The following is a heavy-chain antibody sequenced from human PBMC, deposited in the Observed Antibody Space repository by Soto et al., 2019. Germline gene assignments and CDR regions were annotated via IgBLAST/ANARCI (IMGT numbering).Heavy chain of an antibody. V-gene: IGHV3-30*12. CDR1: GFTFRSYG. J-gene: IGHJ5*02. CDR2: ISYDGSNK. Sequence: PGESLKISCEASGFTFRSYGMHWVRQAPGKGLEWVAVISYDGSNKYYADSVKGRFTISRDNAKNTLYLQMNSLRAEDTAVYYCVRRLYDSSGSYPFDPWGQGTLVTVSS. CDR3: VRRLYDSSGSYPFDP. D-gene: IGHD3-22*01.